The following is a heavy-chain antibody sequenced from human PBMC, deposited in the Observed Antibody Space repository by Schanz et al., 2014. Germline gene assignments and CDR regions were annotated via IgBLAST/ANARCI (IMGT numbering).Heavy chain of an antibody. J-gene: IGHJ4*02. Sequence: EVQLVESGGGWVQPGGSLRLSCAASGFTFSSYALHWVRQAPGKGLEWVSFVHPGGSTYYPDSVKGRFTISRDSSKNTLYLQMNSLRAEDTAVYFCAKIERNEDWGQGTLVTVSS. CDR3: AKIERNED. CDR2: VHPGGST. CDR1: GFTFSSYA. D-gene: IGHD1-1*01. V-gene: IGHV3-23*03.